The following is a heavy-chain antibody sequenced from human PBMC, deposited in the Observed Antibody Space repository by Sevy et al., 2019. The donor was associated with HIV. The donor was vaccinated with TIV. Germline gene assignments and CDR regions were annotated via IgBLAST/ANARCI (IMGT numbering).Heavy chain of an antibody. CDR1: GFTFSDYY. D-gene: IGHD4-17*01. Sequence: GGSLRLSCAASGFTFSDYYMSWIRQAPGKGLEWLSYIDGDGSAIYYAHSVKGRFTIFRDNAKNSMYLKVNSLRAEDTALYYCARDHEKDGDLGDYYYYAMDVWGQGTTVTVSS. CDR3: ARDHEKDGDLGDYYYYAMDV. CDR2: IDGDGSAI. V-gene: IGHV3-11*01. J-gene: IGHJ6*02.